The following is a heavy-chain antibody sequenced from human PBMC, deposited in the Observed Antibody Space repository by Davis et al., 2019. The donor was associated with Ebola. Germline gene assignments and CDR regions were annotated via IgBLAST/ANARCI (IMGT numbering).Heavy chain of an antibody. D-gene: IGHD3-22*01. V-gene: IGHV3-23*01. CDR3: ARDGPNYDVDY. CDR1: GFIFKNYG. CDR2: ISGSGDIT. Sequence: GESLKISCAASGFIFKNYGLKWVRQAPGEGLEWVSAISGSGDITSYADSVKGRFTVSRDNSISTLYMQMNSLRVDDTAVYFCARDGPNYDVDYWGQGTLVTVSA. J-gene: IGHJ4*02.